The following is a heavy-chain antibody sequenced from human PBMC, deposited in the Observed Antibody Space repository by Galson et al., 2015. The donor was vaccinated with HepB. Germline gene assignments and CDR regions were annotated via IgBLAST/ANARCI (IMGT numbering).Heavy chain of an antibody. V-gene: IGHV3-30*18. CDR1: GFRFSNYG. CDR2: ISYDGRNK. D-gene: IGHD2-8*01. J-gene: IGHJ6*02. Sequence: SLRLSCAASGFRFSNYGMHWVRQAPGKGLEWVALISYDGRNKYYADSVKGRFTISRDNSKNTLFLQMNSLRAEDTAVYYCAKDRHIVLMVPPHYYGMDVWGQGTTVTVSS. CDR3: AKDRHIVLMVPPHYYGMDV.